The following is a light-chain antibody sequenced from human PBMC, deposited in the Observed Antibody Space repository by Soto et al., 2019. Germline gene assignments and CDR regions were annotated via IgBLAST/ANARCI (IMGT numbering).Light chain of an antibody. CDR1: QSLLYSSNNKTY. CDR2: WAS. Sequence: DIVMTQSPDSLTVSLGERATINCKSSQSLLYSSNNKTYLTWYQHRPGQSPKMLIFWASARESGVPDRFARSGSETDFTLTISSLQAEDAAVYYCQQYYSNFFTFGQGTRLEIK. CDR3: QQYYSNFFT. V-gene: IGKV4-1*01. J-gene: IGKJ2*01.